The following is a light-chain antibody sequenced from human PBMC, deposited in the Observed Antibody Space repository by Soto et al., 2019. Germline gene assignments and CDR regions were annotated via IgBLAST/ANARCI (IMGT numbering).Light chain of an antibody. CDR2: GAS. V-gene: IGKV3-20*01. Sequence: VLTQAPGTLSLPPGERATLSCRASQSVSSSYLAWYQQKPGQAPRLLIYGASNRATGIPDRFSGSGSGTDFTLTISRLEPEDFAVYYCQQYGSSGTFGHGTKVDNK. CDR3: QQYGSSGT. J-gene: IGKJ1*01. CDR1: QSVSSSY.